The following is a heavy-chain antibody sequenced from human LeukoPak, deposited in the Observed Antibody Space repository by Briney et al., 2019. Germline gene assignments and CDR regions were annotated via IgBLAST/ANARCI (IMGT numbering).Heavy chain of an antibody. V-gene: IGHV5-10-1*01. D-gene: IGHD3-10*01. CDR2: IDPSDSYT. J-gene: IGHJ6*04. Sequence: GESLKISCKGSGYSFTSYWISWVRQMPGKGLEWMGRIDPSDSYTNYSPSFQGHVTISADKSISTAYLQWSSLKASDTAMYYCARYGSGSYYDYYYGMDVWGKGTTVTVSS. CDR1: GYSFTSYW. CDR3: ARYGSGSYYDYYYGMDV.